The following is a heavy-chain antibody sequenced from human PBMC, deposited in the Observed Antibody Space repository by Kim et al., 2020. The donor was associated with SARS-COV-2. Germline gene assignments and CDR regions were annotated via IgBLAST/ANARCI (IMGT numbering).Heavy chain of an antibody. CDR3: AGSGYSSGWYRSYYFDY. D-gene: IGHD6-19*01. V-gene: IGHV3-48*03. CDR1: GFTFSSYE. J-gene: IGHJ4*02. CDR2: ISSSGSTI. Sequence: GGSPRLSCAASGFTFSSYEMNWVRQAPGKGLEWVSYISSSGSTIYYADSVKGRFTISRDNAKNSLYLQMNSLRAEDTAVYYCAGSGYSSGWYRSYYFDYWGQGTLVTVSS.